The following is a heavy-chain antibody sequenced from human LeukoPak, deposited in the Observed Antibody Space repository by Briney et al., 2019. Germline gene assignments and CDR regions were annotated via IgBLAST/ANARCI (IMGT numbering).Heavy chain of an antibody. CDR1: GGSISSGGYS. CDR3: AGTMVRGVIISDY. CDR2: IYHSGST. D-gene: IGHD3-10*01. J-gene: IGHJ4*02. Sequence: PSETLSLTCAVSGGSISSGGYSWSWIRQPPGKGLEWLGYIYHSGSTYYNPSLKSRVTISVDRSKNQFSLKLSSITAADTAVYYCAGTMVRGVIISDYWGQGTLVTVSS. V-gene: IGHV4-30-2*01.